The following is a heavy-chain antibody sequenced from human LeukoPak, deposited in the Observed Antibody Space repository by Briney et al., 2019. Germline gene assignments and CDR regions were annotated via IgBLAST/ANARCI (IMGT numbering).Heavy chain of an antibody. CDR1: GFTFSSYG. CDR3: AKWDGDGYNFGY. J-gene: IGHJ4*02. CDR2: IRYDGSNK. V-gene: IGHV3-30*02. Sequence: PGGPLRLSCAASGFTFSSYGMHWVRQAPGKGLEWVAFIRYDGSNKYYADSVKGRFTISRDNSKNTLYLQMNSLRAEDTAVYYCAKWDGDGYNFGYWGQGTLVTVSS. D-gene: IGHD5-24*01.